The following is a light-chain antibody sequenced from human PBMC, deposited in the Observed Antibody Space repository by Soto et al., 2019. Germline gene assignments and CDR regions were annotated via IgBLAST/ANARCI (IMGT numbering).Light chain of an antibody. CDR1: SSNIGAGYE. CDR3: ESWDIGLGGYV. CDR2: ENN. Sequence: QSVLTQPPSVSEAPGQRVTISCTGSSSNIGAGYEAHWYQQVPGTAPKLLIYENNNRPSGVPDRFSGSKSGTSASLAITGIQAGVVAEYYCESWDIGLGGYVFGTGTKLTVL. V-gene: IGLV1-40*01. J-gene: IGLJ1*01.